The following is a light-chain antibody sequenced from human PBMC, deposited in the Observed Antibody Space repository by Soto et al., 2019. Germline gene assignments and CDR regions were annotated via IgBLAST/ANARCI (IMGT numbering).Light chain of an antibody. CDR1: SSDVGGYNY. Sequence: QSALTQPASVSGSPGQPITISCTGTSSDVGGYNYVSWYQQHPGKAPKLMIYDVSNRPSGVSNRFSGSKSGNTASLTISGLQAEDEADYYCSSYTSSSCVVFGGGTKVTVL. J-gene: IGLJ2*01. V-gene: IGLV2-14*01. CDR3: SSYTSSSCVV. CDR2: DVS.